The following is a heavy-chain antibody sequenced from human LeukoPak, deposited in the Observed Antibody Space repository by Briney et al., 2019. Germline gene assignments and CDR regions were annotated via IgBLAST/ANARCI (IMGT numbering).Heavy chain of an antibody. J-gene: IGHJ4*02. CDR1: GYTFTSYG. CDR3: ARGVNYYGSGSYYKFDY. Sequence: ASVEVSCKASGYTFTSYGISWVRQAPGQGLEWMGWISAYNGNTNYAQKLQGRVTMTTDTSTSTAYMELRSLRSDDTAVYYCARGVNYYGSGSYYKFDYWGQGTLVTVSS. D-gene: IGHD3-10*01. V-gene: IGHV1-18*01. CDR2: ISAYNGNT.